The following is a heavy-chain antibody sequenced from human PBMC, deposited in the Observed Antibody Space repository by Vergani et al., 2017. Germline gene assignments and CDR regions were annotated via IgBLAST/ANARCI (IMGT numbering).Heavy chain of an antibody. V-gene: IGHV3-30-3*01. Sequence: QVQLVESGGGVVQPGTSLRLSCVVSGFALNRHAMYWVRQAPGKELEWVVGISFDGTNEYYPDLVKGRFTISRDIAKNTLYLQLRSLRLEDTGVYHCVRDRGLCAGGRCYTEAWDYWGQGTPVTVSS. CDR2: ISFDGTNE. CDR3: VRDRGLCAGGRCYTEAWDY. D-gene: IGHD2-2*02. CDR1: GFALNRHA. J-gene: IGHJ4*02.